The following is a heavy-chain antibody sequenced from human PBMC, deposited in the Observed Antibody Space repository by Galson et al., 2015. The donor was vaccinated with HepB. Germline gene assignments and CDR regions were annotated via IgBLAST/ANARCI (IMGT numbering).Heavy chain of an antibody. CDR2: INTNTGNP. V-gene: IGHV7-4-1*02. CDR1: GYTFNTYA. D-gene: IGHD3-16*01. J-gene: IGHJ4*02. CDR3: ARDLVGGDY. Sequence: SVKVSCKASGYTFNTYAMNWVRQAPGQGLEWMGWINTNTGNPTYAQGFTGRFVFSLDTSVSTAYLQISRLEAEDTAVYYCARDLVGGDYWGQGTLVTVSS.